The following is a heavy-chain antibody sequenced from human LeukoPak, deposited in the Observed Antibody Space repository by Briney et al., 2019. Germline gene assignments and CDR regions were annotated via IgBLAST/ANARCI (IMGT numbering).Heavy chain of an antibody. CDR1: GFTFSSSA. CDR3: AKSESSGWYMFDY. CDR2: VSATGAGT. V-gene: IGHV3-23*01. J-gene: IGHJ4*02. Sequence: GGSLRLSCAASGFTFSSSAMSWVRQAPGKGLEWVSAVSATGAGTWYADSVKGRFTISRDKSKNTVYLQMNSLRAEDTAVYYCAKSESSGWYMFDYWGRGTLVTVSS. D-gene: IGHD6-19*01.